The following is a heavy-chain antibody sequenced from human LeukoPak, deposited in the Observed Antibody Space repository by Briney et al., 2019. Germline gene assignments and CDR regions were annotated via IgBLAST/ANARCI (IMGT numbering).Heavy chain of an antibody. CDR2: INHSGST. V-gene: IGHV4-34*01. D-gene: IGHD6-13*01. J-gene: IGHJ5*02. Sequence: PSETLSLTCAVYGGSFSGYYWSWIRQPPGKGLEWIGEINHSGSTNYNPSLKSRVTISVDTSKNQFSLKLSSVTAADTAVYYCARGRDVAAALNWFDPWGQGTLVTVSS. CDR1: GGSFSGYY. CDR3: ARGRDVAAALNWFDP.